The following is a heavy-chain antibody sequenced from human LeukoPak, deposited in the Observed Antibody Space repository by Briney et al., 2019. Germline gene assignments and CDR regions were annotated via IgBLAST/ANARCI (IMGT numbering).Heavy chain of an antibody. CDR1: GYTFTSFG. Sequence: GASVKVSCKASGYTFTSFGITWVRQAPGQGLEWLGWISPYNGNTNYAQHLQDRVTLTTDPSTTTAYMELRSLRSDDTAVYYCARGWDPYDFWSGYQDYWGQGTLVTVSS. D-gene: IGHD3-3*01. CDR2: ISPYNGNT. V-gene: IGHV1-18*01. CDR3: ARGWDPYDFWSGYQDY. J-gene: IGHJ4*02.